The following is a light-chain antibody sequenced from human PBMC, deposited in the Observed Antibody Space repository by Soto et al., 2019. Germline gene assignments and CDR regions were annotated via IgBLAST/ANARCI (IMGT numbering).Light chain of an antibody. CDR1: QGIRSD. V-gene: IGKV1-6*01. CDR2: AAS. J-gene: IGKJ1*01. Sequence: AIQMTQSPSSLSASVGDRVTITCRASQGIRSDLGWYQQKPGKAPNLLIYAASSLQSGVPSRFSGSGSGTDFTLTISSLQPEDFATYYCLQDYKYPWTFGQGTKVEIK. CDR3: LQDYKYPWT.